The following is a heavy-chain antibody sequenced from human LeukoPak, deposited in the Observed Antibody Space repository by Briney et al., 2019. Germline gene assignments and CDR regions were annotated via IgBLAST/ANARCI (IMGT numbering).Heavy chain of an antibody. Sequence: GGSLRLSCAASGFTFSSYGMNWVRQAPGKGLEWVSYISSSSSTIYYADSVKGRLTISRDNAKNSLYLQMNSLRAEDTAVYYCAGEGSGWLPNYWGQGTLVIVSS. J-gene: IGHJ4*02. V-gene: IGHV3-48*04. CDR1: GFTFSSYG. CDR2: ISSSSSTI. CDR3: AGEGSGWLPNY. D-gene: IGHD6-19*01.